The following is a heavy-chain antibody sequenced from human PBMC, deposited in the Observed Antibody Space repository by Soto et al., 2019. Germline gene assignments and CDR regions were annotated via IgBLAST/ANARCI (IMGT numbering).Heavy chain of an antibody. CDR1: GFTFSNNG. CDR2: ISSDGSKK. V-gene: IGHV3-30*03. CDR3: AMDLYGGSSRFDY. J-gene: IGHJ4*02. D-gene: IGHD2-15*01. Sequence: QVQLVESGGGVVQPGRSLRLSCVASGFTFSNNGIHWVRQAPGKGLEWVAVISSDGSKKYYADSVKGRFTISRDNSNNTLYLQMNSLRAEDTAMYYCAMDLYGGSSRFDYWGQGTLVTVSS.